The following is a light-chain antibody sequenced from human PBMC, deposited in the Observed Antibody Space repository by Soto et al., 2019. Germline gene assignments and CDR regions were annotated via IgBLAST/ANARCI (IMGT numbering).Light chain of an antibody. V-gene: IGKV1-6*01. CDR2: AAS. Sequence: AIQMTQSPSSLSASVGDRVTITCRASQGIRNDLDWFQQKPGKAPKLLIYAASNLQSGVPARFSGSGSGTDFTLTISSLQPEDFATYYCLQYGGSPRTFGQGTKVDIK. CDR3: LQYGGSPRT. J-gene: IGKJ1*01. CDR1: QGIRND.